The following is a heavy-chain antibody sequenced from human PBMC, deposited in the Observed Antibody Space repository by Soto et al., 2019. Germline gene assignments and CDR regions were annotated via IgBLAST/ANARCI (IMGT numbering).Heavy chain of an antibody. V-gene: IGHV3-30*18. J-gene: IGHJ4*02. CDR3: AKDLRIWLAFDY. CDR2: ISYDGSNK. CDR1: GFTFSSYG. Sequence: PGGSLRLSCAASGFTFSSYGMHWVRQAPGKGLEWVAVISYDGSNKYYADSVKGRFTTSRDNSKNTLYLQMNSLRAEDTAVYYCAKDLRIWLAFDYWGQGT. D-gene: IGHD6-19*01.